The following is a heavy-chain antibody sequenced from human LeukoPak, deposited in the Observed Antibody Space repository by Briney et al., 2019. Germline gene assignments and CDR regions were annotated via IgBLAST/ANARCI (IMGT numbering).Heavy chain of an antibody. J-gene: IGHJ5*02. D-gene: IGHD3-10*01. CDR3: AVGAGWFGEDEDWWFDP. Sequence: GASVKVSCKASGYTFTGYYMHWVRQAPGQGLEWMGWINPNSGGTNYAQKFQGRVTMTRDTSASTAYMELSSLRSEDTAVYYCAVGAGWFGEDEDWWFDPWGQGTLVTVSS. V-gene: IGHV1-2*02. CDR2: INPNSGGT. CDR1: GYTFTGYY.